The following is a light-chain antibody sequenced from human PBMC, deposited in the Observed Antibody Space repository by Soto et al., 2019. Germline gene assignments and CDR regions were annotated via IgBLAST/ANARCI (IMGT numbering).Light chain of an antibody. CDR3: QQTSSFPLT. CDR2: AAS. CDR1: QGITSW. J-gene: IGKJ4*01. Sequence: DIQMTQSPSSVSVSVGDRVTITCRASQGITSWLAWYQQKPGRAPKLLIYAASSLQSGVPSRFSGSGSGRDFALTISSPQPEDFATYFCQQTSSFPLTFGGGTKVEIK. V-gene: IGKV1-12*01.